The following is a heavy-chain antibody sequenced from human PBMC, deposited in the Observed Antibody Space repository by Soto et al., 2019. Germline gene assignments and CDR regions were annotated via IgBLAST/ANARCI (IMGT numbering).Heavy chain of an antibody. CDR2: INLRGIS. CDR1: GGSCSDYF. CDR3: ARRHRMVTQGGGKFFYYLYDRDV. Sequence: SSETLSVTCSVPGGSCSDYFWCWIRQTRGKGLVWIGEINLRGISKLKPSLKSPVTISLDPSKNQFSLRLRSGTAGDTAVYFCARRHRMVTQGGGKFFYYLYDRDVWGQGTTVTVSS. V-gene: IGHV4-34*01. J-gene: IGHJ6*03. D-gene: IGHD2-21*02.